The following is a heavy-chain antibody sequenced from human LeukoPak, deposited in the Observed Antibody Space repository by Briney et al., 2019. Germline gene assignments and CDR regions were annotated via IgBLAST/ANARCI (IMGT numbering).Heavy chain of an antibody. D-gene: IGHD4-17*01. V-gene: IGHV4-39*01. Sequence: PSKTLSLTCTVSGGSFSNNNYYWTWLRQPPGMGLQWIGTVFYSGTTYYNPSLKSRATTSVDTSKNQFSLKLSSVTVADMAVYYCARLARSTRDYSWHFDLWGRGTLVTVSS. CDR1: GGSFSNNNYY. CDR2: VFYSGTT. J-gene: IGHJ2*01. CDR3: ARLARSTRDYSWHFDL.